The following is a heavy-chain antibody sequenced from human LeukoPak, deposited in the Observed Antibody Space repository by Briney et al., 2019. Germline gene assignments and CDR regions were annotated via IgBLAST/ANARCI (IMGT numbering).Heavy chain of an antibody. D-gene: IGHD3-9*01. CDR2: IYYGGST. CDR3: ARTYYDILTGYRSFDY. V-gene: IGHV4-59*08. CDR1: AGSISSYY. J-gene: IGHJ4*02. Sequence: PSETLSLTCTPSAGSISSYYWRWIRQPPGKGLEWIGYIYYGGSTNYNPSLKSRVTISVDTSKNQFSLKLSSVTAADTAVYYCARTYYDILTGYRSFDYWGQGTLVTVSS.